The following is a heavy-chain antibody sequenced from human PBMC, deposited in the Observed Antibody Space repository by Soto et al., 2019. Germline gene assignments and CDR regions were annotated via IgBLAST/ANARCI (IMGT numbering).Heavy chain of an antibody. V-gene: IGHV3-13*01. J-gene: IGHJ4*02. CDR3: VKDRSDTWSFDN. CDR2: IGTAGDT. D-gene: IGHD2-8*02. CDR1: GFTFSSYD. Sequence: GGSLRLSCAASGFTFSSYDMHWVRQATGKGLEWVSAIGTAGDTYYPGSVKGRFTISRENAKNSLYLQMNSLRAGDTAVYYCVKDRSDTWSFDNWGQGTLVTVSS.